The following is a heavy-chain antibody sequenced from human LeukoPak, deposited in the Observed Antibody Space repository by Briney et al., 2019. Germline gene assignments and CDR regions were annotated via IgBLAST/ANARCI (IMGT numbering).Heavy chain of an antibody. D-gene: IGHD6-13*01. CDR3: ARATIEDTWYVGSTDV. Sequence: SETLSLTCSVSGGSISSYYWRWLRQPPGKGVEWIGYMYYRGYTKYSRSLKSRVAISVETCKNQFALKMKYVAAADTAVYYCARATIEDTWYVGSTDVWGQGTTVTVSS. CDR2: MYYRGYT. V-gene: IGHV4-59*08. CDR1: GGSISSYY. J-gene: IGHJ6*02.